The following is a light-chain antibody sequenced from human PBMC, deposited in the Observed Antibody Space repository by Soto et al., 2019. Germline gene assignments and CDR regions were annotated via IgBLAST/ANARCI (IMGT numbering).Light chain of an antibody. J-gene: IGKJ2*01. Sequence: EIVMTQSPATLSVSPGERATLSCRASQSVSSDLAWYQQEPGQAPRLLIYDASTRATGIPARFSGSGSGTEFTLTISSLQSEDFVVYYCHQYNNWPPYTFGQGTKLEIK. V-gene: IGKV3-15*01. CDR2: DAS. CDR3: HQYNNWPPYT. CDR1: QSVSSD.